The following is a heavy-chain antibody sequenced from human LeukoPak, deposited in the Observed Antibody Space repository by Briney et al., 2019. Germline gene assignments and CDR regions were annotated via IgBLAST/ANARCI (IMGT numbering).Heavy chain of an antibody. D-gene: IGHD2-8*01. CDR2: IRSDGRVT. CDR1: GFTFTDHW. V-gene: IGHV3-74*01. Sequence: GGSLRLSRAASGFTFTDHWMHWVRQAPGKGLVWVSRIRSDGRVTNYADSVKGRFTISRDNAKNTLYLQMNSLGAEDTAVYYCGSDAVLGSGCIDYWGQGVLVTVSS. CDR3: GSDAVLGSGCIDY. J-gene: IGHJ4*02.